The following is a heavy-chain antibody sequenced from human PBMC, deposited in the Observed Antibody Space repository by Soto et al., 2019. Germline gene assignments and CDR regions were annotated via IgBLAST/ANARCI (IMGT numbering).Heavy chain of an antibody. D-gene: IGHD3-22*01. CDR3: AKGDSSGYYPYYFDY. J-gene: IGHJ4*02. CDR2: ISYDGSNK. Sequence: QVQLVESGGGVVQPGRSLRLSCAASGFTFSSYGMHWVRQAPGTGLEWVAVISYDGSNKYYADSVKGRFTISRDNSKNTLYLQRNSLRAEDTAVYYCAKGDSSGYYPYYFDYWGQGTLVTVSS. V-gene: IGHV3-30*18. CDR1: GFTFSSYG.